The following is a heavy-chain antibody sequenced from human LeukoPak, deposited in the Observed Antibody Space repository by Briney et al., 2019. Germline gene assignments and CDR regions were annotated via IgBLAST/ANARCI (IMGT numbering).Heavy chain of an antibody. CDR3: ASIKESYGGNSVPFDY. J-gene: IGHJ4*02. CDR2: INPNSGGT. D-gene: IGHD4-23*01. Sequence: ASVKVSCKASGYTFTGYYMHWVRQAPGQGLEWMGWINPNSGGTNYAQKFQGRVTMTRDTSISTAYMELSRLRSDDTAVYYRASIKESYGGNSVPFDYWGQGTLVTVSS. V-gene: IGHV1-2*02. CDR1: GYTFTGYY.